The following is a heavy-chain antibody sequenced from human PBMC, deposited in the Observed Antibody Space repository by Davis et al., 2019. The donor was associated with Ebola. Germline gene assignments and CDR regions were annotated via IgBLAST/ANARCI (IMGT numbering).Heavy chain of an antibody. CDR2: ISYDGSNK. V-gene: IGHV3-30-3*01. CDR1: GFTFSSYA. Sequence: PGGSLRLSCAASGFTFSSYAMHWVRQAPGKGLEWVAVISYDGSNKYYADSVKGRFTISRDNSKNTLYLQMNSLRAEDTAVYYCAKGGRRKGLRPDGMDVWGQGTTVTVSS. D-gene: IGHD1-26*01. J-gene: IGHJ6*02. CDR3: AKGGRRKGLRPDGMDV.